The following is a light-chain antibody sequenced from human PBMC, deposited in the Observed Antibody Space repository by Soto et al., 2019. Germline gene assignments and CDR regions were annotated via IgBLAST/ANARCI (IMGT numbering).Light chain of an antibody. V-gene: IGKV3-20*01. CDR2: GAS. J-gene: IGKJ5*01. CDR1: QIVSSSY. CDR3: QQYGSSSIT. Sequence: EIVLTQSPGTLSLSPGERATLSCRASQIVSSSYLAWYQQKPGQAPRLLIYGASSRATGIPDRFSGSGSGTDFTLTISRPEPEDFAVYYCQQYGSSSITFGQGTRLEIK.